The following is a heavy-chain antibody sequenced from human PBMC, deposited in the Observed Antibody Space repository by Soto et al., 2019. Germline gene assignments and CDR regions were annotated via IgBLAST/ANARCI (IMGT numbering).Heavy chain of an antibody. CDR2: ICPGDSDT. J-gene: IGHJ5*02. CDR3: ARGGAQIGYCSGGSCSRRDNWFDP. V-gene: IGHV5-51*01. CDR1: GDSFTSYW. Sequence: GESMRVWWKGVGDSFTSYWIGWVRKMPGKGLEWMGIICPGDSDTRYSPSFQGQVTISADKSISTAYLQWSSLKASDTAMYYCARGGAQIGYCSGGSCSRRDNWFDPWGQGTLVTVSS. D-gene: IGHD2-15*01.